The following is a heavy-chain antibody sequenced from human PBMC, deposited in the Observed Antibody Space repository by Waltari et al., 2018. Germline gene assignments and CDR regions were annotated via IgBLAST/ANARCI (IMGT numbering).Heavy chain of an antibody. CDR1: GYTFTAYH. CDR2: INPKSGGT. J-gene: IGHJ4*02. D-gene: IGHD2-8*02. V-gene: IGHV1-2*04. Sequence: QVQLVQSGAEVTKPGASVKVSCKPSGYTFTAYHIHWVRQAPGQGLAWMGWINPKSGGTYYAQTFQGWVTMTRDTSTSKVYMELSSLKSDDTAMYYCARRSCTGECYAPYVYWGQGSLVTVSS. CDR3: ARRSCTGECYAPYVY.